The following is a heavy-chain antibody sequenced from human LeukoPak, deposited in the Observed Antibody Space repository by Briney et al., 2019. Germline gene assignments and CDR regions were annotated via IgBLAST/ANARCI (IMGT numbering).Heavy chain of an antibody. V-gene: IGHV4-34*01. J-gene: IGHJ4*02. CDR1: GGSFSGYY. CDR2: INHSGST. D-gene: IGHD3-9*01. Sequence: SETLSLTCAVYGGSFSGYYWIWIRQPPGKGLEWIGEINHSGSTNYNPSLKSRVTISVDTSKNQFSLKLSSVTAADTAVYYCARGYYDILTGYYSPFFDYWGQGTLVTVSS. CDR3: ARGYYDILTGYYSPFFDY.